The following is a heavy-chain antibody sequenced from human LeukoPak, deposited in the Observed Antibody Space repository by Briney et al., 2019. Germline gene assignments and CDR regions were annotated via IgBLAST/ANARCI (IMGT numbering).Heavy chain of an antibody. CDR3: ARDRSASGHFDY. Sequence: ASVKVSCKASGYTFTNYGITWVRQAPGQGLEWMGWISAYNGNTNYAQKLQGRVTMTTDTSTSTAYMELRSVRSDDTAVYYCARDRSASGHFDYWGQGTLVTVSS. D-gene: IGHD1-14*01. CDR2: ISAYNGNT. CDR1: GYTFTNYG. V-gene: IGHV1-18*01. J-gene: IGHJ4*02.